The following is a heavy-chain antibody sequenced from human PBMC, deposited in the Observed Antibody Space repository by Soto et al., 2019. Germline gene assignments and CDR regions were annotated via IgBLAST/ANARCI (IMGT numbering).Heavy chain of an antibody. V-gene: IGHV3-30*18. J-gene: IGHJ4*02. CDR1: GFTFSNNG. D-gene: IGHD1-26*01. Sequence: GGSLRLSCAASGFTFSNNGMHWVRQAPGKGLEWVAVISDDGSIKNYADSVKGRFTISRDNSKNTLYLQMSSLRAADTAVYYCAKDNSGTYYWLDYWGQGTLVTVSS. CDR3: AKDNSGTYYWLDY. CDR2: ISDDGSIK.